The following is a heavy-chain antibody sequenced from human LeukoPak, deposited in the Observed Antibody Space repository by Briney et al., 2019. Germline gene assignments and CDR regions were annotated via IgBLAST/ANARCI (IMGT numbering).Heavy chain of an antibody. J-gene: IGHJ4*02. D-gene: IGHD6-13*01. CDR1: GYPFTNYY. CDR3: ARVRAYSSSWSQWYYFDY. V-gene: IGHV1-46*01. CDR2: INPLGGST. Sequence: ASVKVSCKASGYPFTNYYMHWVRQAPGQGLDWMGIINPLGGSTTYAQKFQGRVTMTRDTSSGTVYMELSSLRSEDTALYYCARVRAYSSSWSQWYYFDYWGQGTLVTVSS.